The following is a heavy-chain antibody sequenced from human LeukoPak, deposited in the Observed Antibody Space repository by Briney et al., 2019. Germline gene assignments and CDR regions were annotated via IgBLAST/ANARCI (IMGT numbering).Heavy chain of an antibody. CDR3: AKDLSRGYYDSSAQDN. V-gene: IGHV3-30*18. CDR2: ISYDGSKK. D-gene: IGHD3-22*01. CDR1: AFTFNSYG. J-gene: IGHJ4*02. Sequence: GGSLRLSCAASAFTFNSYGMHWVRQAPGKGLEWLAVISYDGSKKYYADSVKGRFTISRDNPKNTLYLQMSSLRAEDTAVYYCAKDLSRGYYDSSAQDNWGQGTLVTVSS.